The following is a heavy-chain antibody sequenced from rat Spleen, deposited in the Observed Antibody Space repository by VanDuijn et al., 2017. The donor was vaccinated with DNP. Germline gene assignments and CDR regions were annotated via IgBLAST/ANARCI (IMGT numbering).Heavy chain of an antibody. V-gene: IGHV5-7*01. J-gene: IGHJ2*01. Sequence: EVQLVGSGGGLVQPGRSLKLSCAASGFTFSDYNMAWVRQAPKKGLEWVATISFDGSSTHYRDSVRGRFTVSRDNAKRTLYLQTDSLRSEDTATYYCARPDYWGQGVMVTVSS. CDR1: GFTFSDYN. CDR3: ARPDY. CDR2: ISFDGSST.